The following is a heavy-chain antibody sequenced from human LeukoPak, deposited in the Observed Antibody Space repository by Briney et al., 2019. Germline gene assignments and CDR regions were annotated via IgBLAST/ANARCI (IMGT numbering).Heavy chain of an antibody. CDR2: ISAYNGNT. J-gene: IGHJ5*02. Sequence: ASVKVSCKASGYTFIDFYMHWVRQAPGQGLEWMGWISAYNGNTNYAQKLQGRVTMTTDTSTSTAYMELRSLRSDDTAVYYCARDNIWRHDYYGSGSGDAGFDPWGQGTLVTVSS. CDR3: ARDNIWRHDYYGSGSGDAGFDP. V-gene: IGHV1-18*04. D-gene: IGHD3-10*01. CDR1: GYTFIDFY.